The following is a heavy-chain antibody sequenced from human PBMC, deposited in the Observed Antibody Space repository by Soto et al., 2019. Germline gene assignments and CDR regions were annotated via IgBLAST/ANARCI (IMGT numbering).Heavy chain of an antibody. J-gene: IGHJ4*02. CDR3: AKDISLGELSAPDH. D-gene: IGHD3-16*02. CDR1: GFIFSKYG. V-gene: IGHV3-9*01. Sequence: PGGSLRLSCAASGFIFSKYGMHWVRQAPGKGLEWVSGMSWNRGSIVYADSVKGRFTISRDNAKNSLYPQMNSLRPEDTALYYCAKDISLGELSAPDHWGQGTLVTVSS. CDR2: MSWNRGSI.